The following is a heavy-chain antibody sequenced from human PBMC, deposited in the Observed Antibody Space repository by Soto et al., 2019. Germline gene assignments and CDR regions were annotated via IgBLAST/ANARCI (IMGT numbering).Heavy chain of an antibody. Sequence: SVKVSCKASGGTFSSYAISWVRQAPGQGLEWMGGIIPIFGTANYAQKFQGRVTITADESTSTAYMELSSLRSEDTAVYYCARDSTGIVGAPDAFDIWGQGTMVTVSS. V-gene: IGHV1-69*13. CDR1: GGTFSSYA. CDR2: IIPIFGTA. D-gene: IGHD1-26*01. CDR3: ARDSTGIVGAPDAFDI. J-gene: IGHJ3*02.